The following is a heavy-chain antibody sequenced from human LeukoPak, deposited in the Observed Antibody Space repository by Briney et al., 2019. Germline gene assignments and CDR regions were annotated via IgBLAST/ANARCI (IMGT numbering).Heavy chain of an antibody. J-gene: IGHJ6*02. D-gene: IGHD3-22*01. V-gene: IGHV4-34*01. CDR2: INHGEST. Sequence: SETLSLTCAVSGGSFSGYYWYWIRQPPGKGLEWIGEINHGESTNYNPSLKSRATLSVDTPKNQFSLKLTSVTAADTAVYYCARGRTYYYDTSGYYPSIYYGMDVWGQGTTVIVSS. CDR1: GGSFSGYY. CDR3: ARGRTYYYDTSGYYPSIYYGMDV.